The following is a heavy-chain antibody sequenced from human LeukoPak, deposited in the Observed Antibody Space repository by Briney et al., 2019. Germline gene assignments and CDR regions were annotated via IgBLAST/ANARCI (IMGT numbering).Heavy chain of an antibody. Sequence: GGSLRLSCAASGFTFSSYAMHWVRQAPGKGLEWVAVISYDGSNKYYADSVKGRFTISRDNSKNTLYLQMNSLRAEDTAVYYCARGLRYFDWSQNWFDPWGQGTLVTVSS. V-gene: IGHV3-30-3*01. CDR1: GFTFSSYA. J-gene: IGHJ5*02. CDR3: ARGLRYFDWSQNWFDP. D-gene: IGHD3-9*01. CDR2: ISYDGSNK.